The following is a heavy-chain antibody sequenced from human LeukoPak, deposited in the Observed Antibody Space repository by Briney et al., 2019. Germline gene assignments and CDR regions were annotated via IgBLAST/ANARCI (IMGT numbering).Heavy chain of an antibody. CDR1: GYSFNTFW. V-gene: IGHV5-51*01. Sequence: GESLKISCKGSGYSFNTFWIGWVRQTPETGLEWMGNIYPSDSETKYRPSFQGQVTISVGKCINTAYLRLSSLKAPDTAMYYCARLIYYGWGRTYFFDSWGQGTLVTVSS. CDR3: ARLIYYGWGRTYFFDS. J-gene: IGHJ4*02. CDR2: IYPSDSET. D-gene: IGHD3-10*01.